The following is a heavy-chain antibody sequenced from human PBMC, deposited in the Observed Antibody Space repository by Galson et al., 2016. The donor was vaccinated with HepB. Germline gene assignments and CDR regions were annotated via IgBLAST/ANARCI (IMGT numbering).Heavy chain of an antibody. V-gene: IGHV5-51*01. Sequence: QSGAEVKKPGESLKISCPVSGYNKFVTDWIGWVRQMPGKGLELMGIIYPADFDVKYGPSFQGQVTISADRSINTAYLQWTSLKASDTAMYYCARSPVGFGQLGGYFDLWGQGTLVTVSS. CDR2: IYPADFDV. CDR1: GYNKFVTDW. J-gene: IGHJ4*02. D-gene: IGHD3-10*01. CDR3: ARSPVGFGQLGGYFDL.